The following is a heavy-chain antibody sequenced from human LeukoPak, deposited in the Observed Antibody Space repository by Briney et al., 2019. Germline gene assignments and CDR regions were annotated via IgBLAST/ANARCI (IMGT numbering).Heavy chain of an antibody. J-gene: IGHJ4*02. CDR3: ARVVGSYGSGSPLYYCDY. Sequence: ASVKVSCKASGYTFTGFYMHWVRQAPGQGLEWMGWVNPNSGGTNYAQKFQDRVTMTRGTSISTAYMELNRLRSDDTAVYYCARVVGSYGSGSPLYYCDYWGQGTLVTVSS. D-gene: IGHD3-10*01. V-gene: IGHV1-2*02. CDR2: VNPNSGGT. CDR1: GYTFTGFY.